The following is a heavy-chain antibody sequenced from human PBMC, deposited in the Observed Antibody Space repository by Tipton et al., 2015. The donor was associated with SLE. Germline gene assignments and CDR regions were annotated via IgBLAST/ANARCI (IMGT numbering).Heavy chain of an antibody. CDR3: ARVSLDDYGDYGGPDY. CDR1: GGSFSGYY. J-gene: IGHJ4*02. CDR2: INHSGST. Sequence: TLSLTCAVYGGSFSGYYWSWIRQPPGKGLEWIGKINHSGSTNYSPSLKSRVTISVDTSKNQFSLKLSSVTAADTAVYYCARVSLDDYGDYGGPDYWGQGTLVTVSS. D-gene: IGHD4-17*01. V-gene: IGHV4-34*01.